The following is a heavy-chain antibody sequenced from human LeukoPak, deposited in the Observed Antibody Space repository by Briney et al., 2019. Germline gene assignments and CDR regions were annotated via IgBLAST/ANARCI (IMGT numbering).Heavy chain of an antibody. CDR3: TRGLGYCTSTTCYDPLSAFDI. J-gene: IGHJ3*02. CDR2: IYYSGST. CDR1: GGSISSYY. D-gene: IGHD2-2*01. V-gene: IGHV4-59*12. Sequence: PSETLSLTCTVSGGSISSYYWSWIRQPPGKGLEWIGYIYYSGSTNYNPSLKSRVTISVDTSKNQFSLKLSSVTAADTAVYYCTRGLGYCTSTTCYDPLSAFDIWGQGTMVTVSS.